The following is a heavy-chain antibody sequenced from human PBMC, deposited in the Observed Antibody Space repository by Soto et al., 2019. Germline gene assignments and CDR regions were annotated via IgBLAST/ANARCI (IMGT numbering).Heavy chain of an antibody. D-gene: IGHD3-10*01. CDR1: GFTVSSNY. CDR3: ASVILWFGELSWFDP. J-gene: IGHJ5*02. CDR2: IYSGGST. V-gene: IGHV3-66*01. Sequence: EVQLVESGGGLVQPGGSLRLSCAASGFTVSSNYMSWVRPAPGKGLEWVSVIYSGGSTYYADSVKGRFTISRDNSKSTLYLQMNTLRAEDTAVYYCASVILWFGELSWFDPWGQGTLVTVSS.